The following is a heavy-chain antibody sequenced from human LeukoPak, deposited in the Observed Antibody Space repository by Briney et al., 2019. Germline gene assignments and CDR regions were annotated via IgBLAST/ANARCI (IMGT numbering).Heavy chain of an antibody. CDR3: ARQGRYYYDSSGYYYLDY. J-gene: IGHJ4*02. V-gene: IGHV3-7*01. CDR2: IKQDGSEQ. CDR1: GFTSSSYW. D-gene: IGHD3-22*01. Sequence: GGSLRLSCAASGFTSSSYWMSWVRAAPGKRLECVANIKQDGSEQYNMHPVKGRFTITRDNAKNSLYLQMNSLRAEDTAVYYCARQGRYYYDSSGYYYLDYWGQGTLVTVSS.